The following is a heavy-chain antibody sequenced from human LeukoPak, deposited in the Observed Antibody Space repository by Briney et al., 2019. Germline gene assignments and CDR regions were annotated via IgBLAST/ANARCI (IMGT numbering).Heavy chain of an antibody. CDR1: GGSFSGYY. J-gene: IGHJ3*02. CDR2: INHSGST. V-gene: IGHV4-34*01. D-gene: IGHD2-15*01. CDR3: AREYSGYCSGGSCYAGTAFDI. Sequence: SETLSLTCAVYGGSFSGYYWSWIRQPPGKGLEWIGEINHSGSTNYNPSLKSRVTISVDTSKNQFSLKLSSVTAADTAVYYCAREYSGYCSGGSCYAGTAFDIWGQGTMVTVSS.